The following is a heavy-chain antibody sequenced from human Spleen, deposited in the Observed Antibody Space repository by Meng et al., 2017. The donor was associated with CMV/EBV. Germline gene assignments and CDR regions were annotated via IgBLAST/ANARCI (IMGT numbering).Heavy chain of an antibody. D-gene: IGHD2-2*01. CDR2: IIPIFGTA. V-gene: IGHV1-69*05. CDR1: SYG. CDR3: ARSDIVVVPAANLRPNWFDH. J-gene: IGHJ5*02. Sequence: SYGCSWVRAAPGQEFGWLGEIIPIFGTANYAQKFQGRVAITTNESMSTAYMELSSLRSEDTAVYYGARSDIVVVPAANLRPNWFDHWGQGTLVTVSS.